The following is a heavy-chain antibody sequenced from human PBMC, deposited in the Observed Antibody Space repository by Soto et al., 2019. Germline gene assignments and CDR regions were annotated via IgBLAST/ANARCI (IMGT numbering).Heavy chain of an antibody. CDR3: ARKILGSTTRTDYWYFDR. Sequence: EVQLLESGGGLVQPGGSLRLSCAGSGFTFINYAMNWVRQAPGKGLEWVSSISGGGDAAFFGDSVRGRFTISRDNSKNTVTLQMNSLGVDDTAGYYCARKILGSTTRTDYWYFDRWGRGNLVTVSS. V-gene: IGHV3-23*01. J-gene: IGHJ2*01. CDR2: ISGGGDAA. CDR1: GFTFINYA. D-gene: IGHD7-27*01.